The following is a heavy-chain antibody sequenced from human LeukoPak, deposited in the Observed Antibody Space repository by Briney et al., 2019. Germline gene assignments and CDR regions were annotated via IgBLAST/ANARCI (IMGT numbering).Heavy chain of an antibody. J-gene: IGHJ2*01. CDR1: GFTFSSYS. CDR3: AGARDSDHGDSYWYFDL. CDR2: ISSSSSYI. D-gene: IGHD4-17*01. Sequence: GSLRLSCAASGFTFSSYSMNWVRQAPGKGLEWVSSISSSSSYIYYADSVKGRFTISRDNAKNSLYLQMNSLRAEDTAVYYCAGARDSDHGDSYWYFDLWGRGTLVTVSS. V-gene: IGHV3-21*01.